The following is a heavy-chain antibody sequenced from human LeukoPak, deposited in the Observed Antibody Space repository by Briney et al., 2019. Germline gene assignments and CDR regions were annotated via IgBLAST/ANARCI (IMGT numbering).Heavy chain of an antibody. Sequence: GSLRLSCAASGFTFSNYAMSWVRQPPGKGLEWIGYIYYSGSTNYNPSLKSRVTISVDTSKNQFSLKLSSVTAADTAVYYCARTNSPYYCGGDCYSDYYYYMDVWGKGTTVTVSS. J-gene: IGHJ6*03. CDR3: ARTNSPYYCGGDCYSDYYYYMDV. V-gene: IGHV4-59*01. D-gene: IGHD2-21*02. CDR2: IYYSGST. CDR1: GFTFSNYA.